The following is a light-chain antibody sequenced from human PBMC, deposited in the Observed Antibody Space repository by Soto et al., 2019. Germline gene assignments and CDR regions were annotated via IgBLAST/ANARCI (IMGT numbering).Light chain of an antibody. CDR3: QQYNSYPST. Sequence: DIRMTQAPSTLSASLGDRVTITCRASHSMSSWLAWYQQKPGKAPKLLIYDASTLESGVPSRFSGSGSGTEFSLTISSLHPDDFATYYCQQYNSYPSTFGQGTKVDIK. CDR2: DAS. V-gene: IGKV1-5*01. J-gene: IGKJ1*01. CDR1: HSMSSW.